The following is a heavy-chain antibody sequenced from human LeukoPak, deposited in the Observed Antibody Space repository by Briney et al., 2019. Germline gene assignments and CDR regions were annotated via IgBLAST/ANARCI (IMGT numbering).Heavy chain of an antibody. Sequence: GASVKVSCKVSGYTLTELSMHWVRQAPGKGLEWMGGFDPEDGETIYAQKFQGRVTMTEDTSTDTAYMELSSLRSEDTAVYYCARSLAWLQGDYYYYYYMDVWGKGTTVTVSS. CDR3: ARSLAWLQGDYYYYYYMDV. J-gene: IGHJ6*03. V-gene: IGHV1-24*01. D-gene: IGHD5-12*01. CDR1: GYTLTELS. CDR2: FDPEDGET.